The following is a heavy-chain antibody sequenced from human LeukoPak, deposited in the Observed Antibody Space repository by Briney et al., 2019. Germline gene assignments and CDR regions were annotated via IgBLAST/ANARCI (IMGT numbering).Heavy chain of an antibody. D-gene: IGHD4-17*01. Sequence: SETLSLTCTVSGVSISSYHWSWIRQAAGKGLEWIGRIHTSGSTNYNPSLKSRGTMSVDTSKNQFSLKLSSVTAADTAVYYCARERAVTTYYYFDYWGQGTLVTVSS. CDR2: IHTSGST. J-gene: IGHJ4*02. CDR1: GVSISSYH. V-gene: IGHV4-4*07. CDR3: ARERAVTTYYYFDY.